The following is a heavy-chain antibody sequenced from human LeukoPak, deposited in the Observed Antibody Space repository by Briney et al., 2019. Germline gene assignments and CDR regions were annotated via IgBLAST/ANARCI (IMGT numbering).Heavy chain of an antibody. D-gene: IGHD1-26*01. CDR3: ARGQGVRAYYFDN. V-gene: IGHV3-33*01. Sequence: GGSLRLSCSASGFTFSSYGMHWVRQAPGKGLEWVAVIWYDGSNEYYADSVKGRFTISRENSKNTLYLQMNSLRAEDTAVYYSARGQGVRAYYFDNWGQGTLVTVSS. CDR2: IWYDGSNE. J-gene: IGHJ4*02. CDR1: GFTFSSYG.